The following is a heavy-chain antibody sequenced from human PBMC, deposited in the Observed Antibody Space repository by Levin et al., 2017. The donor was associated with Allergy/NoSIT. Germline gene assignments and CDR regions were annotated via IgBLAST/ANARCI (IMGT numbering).Heavy chain of an antibody. J-gene: IGHJ4*02. CDR2: ISSSSSYI. CDR3: ARDTLPAREPPLDY. V-gene: IGHV3-21*01. CDR1: GFTFSSYS. D-gene: IGHD1-26*01. Sequence: PGGSLRLSCAASGFTFSSYSMNWVRQAPGKGLEWVSSISSSSSYIYYADSVKGRFTISRDNAKNSLYLQMNSLRAEDTAVYYCARDTLPAREPPLDYWGQGTLVTVSS.